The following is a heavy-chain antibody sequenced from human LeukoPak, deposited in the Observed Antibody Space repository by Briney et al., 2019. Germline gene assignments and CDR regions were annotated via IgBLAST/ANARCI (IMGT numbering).Heavy chain of an antibody. Sequence: ASVKVSCKASGYTFTSYDINWVRQATGQGLEWMGGIIPIFGTANYAQKFQGRVTITADESTSTAYMELSSLRSEDTAVYYCARGRYSSGWSDYYYYMDVWGKGTTVTVSS. D-gene: IGHD6-19*01. CDR2: IIPIFGTA. V-gene: IGHV1-69*13. CDR1: GYTFTSYD. CDR3: ARGRYSSGWSDYYYYMDV. J-gene: IGHJ6*03.